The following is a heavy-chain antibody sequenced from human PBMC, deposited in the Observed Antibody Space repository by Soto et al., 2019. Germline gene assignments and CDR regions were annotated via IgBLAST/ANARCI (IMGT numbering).Heavy chain of an antibody. Sequence: EVQLVESGGGLVQPGGSLRLSCAASGFTVSSNYMSWVRQAPGKGLEWVSVIFTGGSTYYADSVKGRFTISRHSSMNTMYLQMDSLRAEDTAVYYCARDRQSSGWLDAFDIWGQGTMVTVSS. J-gene: IGHJ3*02. V-gene: IGHV3-53*04. D-gene: IGHD6-19*01. CDR2: IFTGGST. CDR1: GFTVSSNY. CDR3: ARDRQSSGWLDAFDI.